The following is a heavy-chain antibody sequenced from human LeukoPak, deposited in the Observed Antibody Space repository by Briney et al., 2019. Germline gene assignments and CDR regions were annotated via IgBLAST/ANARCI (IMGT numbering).Heavy chain of an antibody. CDR1: GGSISSSSYY. J-gene: IGHJ4*02. D-gene: IGHD4-23*01. V-gene: IGHV4-39*01. Sequence: SETLSLTCTVSGGSISSSSYYWGWLRQPPGKGLERSGSIYYSGSANHYTALTRQLTTPVDTYKNQSCLKLTPRTAAAMAVFYSARARLRWTSSFGYSGQGTPVTVSS. CDR2: IYYSGSA. CDR3: ARARLRWTSSFGY.